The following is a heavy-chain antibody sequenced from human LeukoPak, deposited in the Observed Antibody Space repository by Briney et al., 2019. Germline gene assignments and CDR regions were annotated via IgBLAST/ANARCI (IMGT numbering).Heavy chain of an antibody. D-gene: IGHD2-2*01. J-gene: IGHJ4*02. V-gene: IGHV1-2*02. CDR3: ARKSAVQSTSEFDF. CDR2: INPNSGGT. CDR1: GYTFTGYY. Sequence: ASVKVSCKASGYTFTGYYINWVRQAPGQGLEWMGWINPNSGGTNYPQKFQGRVTMTSDTSISTAYMELTSLRSDDSAVYYCARKSAVQSTSEFDFWGQGTLVTVSS.